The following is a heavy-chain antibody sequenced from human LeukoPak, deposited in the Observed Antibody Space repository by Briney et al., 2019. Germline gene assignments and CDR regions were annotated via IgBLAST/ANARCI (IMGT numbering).Heavy chain of an antibody. CDR1: GGSISSGGYY. V-gene: IGHV4-30-2*02. J-gene: IGHJ3*02. Sequence: SETLSLTCTVSGGSISSGGYYWSWIRQPPGKGLEWIGYIYHSGSTYYNPSLKSRVTISVDRSKNQFSLKLSSVTAADTAEYYCARGPYSGGAFDIWGQGTMVTVSS. D-gene: IGHD2-21*01. CDR2: IYHSGST. CDR3: ARGPYSGGAFDI.